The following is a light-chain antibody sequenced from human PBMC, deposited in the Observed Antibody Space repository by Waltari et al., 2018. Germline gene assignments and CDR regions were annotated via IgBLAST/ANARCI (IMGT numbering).Light chain of an antibody. CDR1: QTIGRR. J-gene: IGKJ1*01. CDR3: QQYNNWPPGT. CDR2: GAS. Sequence: ETVVTQSPATLSVSPGERVTLSCRTSQTIGRRLAWYQQKPGQAPSLVIYGASIRATGIPARFSGSGSETEFALTISGLQSEDFAVYFCQQYNNWPPGTFGQGTKVEI. V-gene: IGKV3-15*01.